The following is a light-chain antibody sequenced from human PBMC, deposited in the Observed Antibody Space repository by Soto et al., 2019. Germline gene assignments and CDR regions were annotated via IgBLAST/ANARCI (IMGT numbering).Light chain of an antibody. J-gene: IGKJ1*01. CDR3: QYYGSSPWT. V-gene: IGKV3-20*01. CDR1: QSVSSNY. Sequence: EIVLTQSPGTLSLSPGERGTLSCRASQSVSSNYLAWYQQKPGQAPRLLIYSAFSRATGLPDRFSGSGSGTDFTLTISGLEPEDFAVYYCQYYGSSPWTFGQGTKVEIK. CDR2: SAF.